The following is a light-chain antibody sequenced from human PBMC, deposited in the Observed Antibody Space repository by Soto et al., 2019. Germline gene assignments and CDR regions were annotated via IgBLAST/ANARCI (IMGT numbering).Light chain of an antibody. Sequence: DIQMTQSPSTLSASVGDRVTITCRASQSISTWLAWYQRKPGKAPKLLIYDDSSLESGVPSRSSGSGSWTEFTLTINSLQTDDFATYDCQQYNSYWTFGQGTKVEIK. CDR2: DDS. V-gene: IGKV1-5*01. CDR1: QSISTW. J-gene: IGKJ1*01. CDR3: QQYNSYWT.